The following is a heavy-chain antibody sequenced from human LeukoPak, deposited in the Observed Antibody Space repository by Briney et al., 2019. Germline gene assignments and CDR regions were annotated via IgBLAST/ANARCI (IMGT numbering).Heavy chain of an antibody. J-gene: IGHJ4*02. CDR1: GFTFDDYG. CDR2: INWNGGRT. V-gene: IGHV3-20*04. Sequence: GGSLRLSCAASGFTFDDYGMSWVRQAPGKGLEWVSGINWNGGRTDNADSVKGRFTISRDNAKNSLYLQMNSLRAEDTALYYCARYDYSNYVGYYDHWGQGTLVTVSS. D-gene: IGHD4-11*01. CDR3: ARYDYSNYVGYYDH.